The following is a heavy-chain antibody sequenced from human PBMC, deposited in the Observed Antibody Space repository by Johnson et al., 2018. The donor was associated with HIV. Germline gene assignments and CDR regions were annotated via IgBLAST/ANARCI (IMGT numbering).Heavy chain of an antibody. CDR2: VSYDGSTK. Sequence: VQLVESGEGVVQPGRSLRLSCAASGFTFTSYAMHWVRQAPGKGLEWVAVVSYDGSTKYYADSVKGRFTISRDNSENTLYLQMNSLRAEDTAVFFCARDWSWRGSLKGGGAFDIWGQGTLVTVSA. J-gene: IGHJ3*02. CDR3: ARDWSWRGSLKGGGAFDI. V-gene: IGHV3-30*04. D-gene: IGHD1-26*01. CDR1: GFTFTSYA.